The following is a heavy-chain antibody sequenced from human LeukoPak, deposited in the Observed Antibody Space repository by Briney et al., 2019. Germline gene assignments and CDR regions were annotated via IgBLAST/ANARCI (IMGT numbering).Heavy chain of an antibody. D-gene: IGHD3-3*01. CDR3: ARERITIFGVVIIPFGMDV. V-gene: IGHV1-18*01. CDR1: GYTFTSYV. CDR2: ISAYNGNT. Sequence: ASVKVSCKASGYTFTSYVISWVRQAPGQGLEWMGWISAYNGNTNYAKKLQGRVTMTTDTSTSTAYMELRSLRSDDTAVYYCARERITIFGVVIIPFGMDVWGQGTTVTVSS. J-gene: IGHJ6*02.